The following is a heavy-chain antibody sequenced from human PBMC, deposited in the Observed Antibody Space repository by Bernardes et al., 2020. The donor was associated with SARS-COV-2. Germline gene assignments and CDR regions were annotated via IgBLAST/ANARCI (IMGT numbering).Heavy chain of an antibody. V-gene: IGHV4-59*01. D-gene: IGHD5-12*01. J-gene: IGHJ4*02. Sequence: SETPSLTCTVSGGSISSYYWSWIRQPPGKGLEWIGYIYYSGSTNYNPSLKSRVTISVDTSKNQFSLKLSSVTAADTAVYYCARDLLGYPDYWGQGTLDTVSS. CDR2: IYYSGST. CDR1: GGSISSYY. CDR3: ARDLLGYPDY.